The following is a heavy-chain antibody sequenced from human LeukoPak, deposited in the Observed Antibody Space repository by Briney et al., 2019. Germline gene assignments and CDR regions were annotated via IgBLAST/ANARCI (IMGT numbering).Heavy chain of an antibody. Sequence: ASVKVSCKASGYTFTSYGISWVRQAPGQGLEWMGWISAYNGNTNYAQKLQGRVTMTTDTSTSTAYMELRSLRSDDTAAYYCARTAYSSSWYPTDYYYYYYMDVWGKGTTVTVSS. J-gene: IGHJ6*03. V-gene: IGHV1-18*01. CDR3: ARTAYSSSWYPTDYYYYYYMDV. CDR2: ISAYNGNT. D-gene: IGHD6-13*01. CDR1: GYTFTSYG.